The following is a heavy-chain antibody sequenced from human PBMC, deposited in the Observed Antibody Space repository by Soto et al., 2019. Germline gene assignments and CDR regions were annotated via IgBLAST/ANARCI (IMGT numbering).Heavy chain of an antibody. Sequence: KRPPASVKVSCKASGGTFSSYTIRWVRQALGQGLEWMGRIIPILGIANYAQKFQGRVTITADKSTSTAFMELSSLRSEDTAVYYFVRGTPIITTTVYYPYYMDVWGKGTTVTVSS. CDR3: VRGTPIITTTVYYPYYMDV. D-gene: IGHD3-3*01. CDR2: IIPILGIA. CDR1: GGTFSSYT. J-gene: IGHJ6*03. V-gene: IGHV1-69*02.